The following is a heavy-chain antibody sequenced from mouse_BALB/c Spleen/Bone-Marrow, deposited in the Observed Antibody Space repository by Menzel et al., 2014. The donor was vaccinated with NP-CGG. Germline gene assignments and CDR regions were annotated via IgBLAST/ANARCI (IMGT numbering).Heavy chain of an antibody. Sequence: EVQVVESGGGLVKPGGSLKLSCEASGFAFSSYDMSWVRQTPEERLEWVAFISSGGSSTYYPDTVKGRFIISRDNAKNTLYLQMSSLKSEDTAMYYCARHGGRAMDYWGQGTSVTVSS. D-gene: IGHD1-1*02. V-gene: IGHV5-12-1*01. CDR1: GFAFSSYD. J-gene: IGHJ4*01. CDR3: ARHGGRAMDY. CDR2: ISSGGSST.